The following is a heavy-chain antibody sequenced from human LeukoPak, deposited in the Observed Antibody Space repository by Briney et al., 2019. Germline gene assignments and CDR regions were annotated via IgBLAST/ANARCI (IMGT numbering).Heavy chain of an antibody. Sequence: GGSLRLSCAASGFTFDDYTFHWVRQAPGKGLEWVSLINRDSGSTYYADSVRGRFTISRDNSKNSLYLQMNSLRTEDTALYYCTKDRYCTTTLCPLDYWGQGTLVTVSS. V-gene: IGHV3-43*01. J-gene: IGHJ4*02. CDR2: INRDSGST. D-gene: IGHD2-8*01. CDR3: TKDRYCTTTLCPLDY. CDR1: GFTFDDYT.